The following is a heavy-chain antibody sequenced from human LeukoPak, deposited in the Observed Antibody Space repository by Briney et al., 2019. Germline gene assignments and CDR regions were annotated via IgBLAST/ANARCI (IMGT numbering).Heavy chain of an antibody. D-gene: IGHD1-1*01. J-gene: IGHJ4*02. CDR3: ARDQVRYIDY. CDR2: ISGSGDRT. V-gene: IGHV3-23*01. CDR1: GFTFSSYA. Sequence: GGSLRLSCAASGFTFSSYAMSWVRQAPGKGLEWISAISGSGDRTYYADSVKGRFTISRDNAKNSLSLQMNSLRAEDTAVYYCARDQVRYIDYWGQGTLVTVSS.